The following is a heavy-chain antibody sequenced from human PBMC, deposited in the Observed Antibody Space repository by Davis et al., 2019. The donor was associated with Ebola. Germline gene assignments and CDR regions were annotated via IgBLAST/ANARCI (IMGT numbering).Heavy chain of an antibody. CDR2: INPHNGNT. CDR3: ARDHPGVGGSLDY. CDR1: GYTFTNYG. J-gene: IGHJ4*02. D-gene: IGHD1-26*01. V-gene: IGHV1-18*04. Sequence: ASVKVSCKASGYTFTNYGITWVRQAPGQGLEWMGWINPHNGNTNYAQNVQGRVTMTTDTSTSTAYMEVGSLKSDDTAVYYCARDHPGVGGSLDYWGQGTLVTVSS.